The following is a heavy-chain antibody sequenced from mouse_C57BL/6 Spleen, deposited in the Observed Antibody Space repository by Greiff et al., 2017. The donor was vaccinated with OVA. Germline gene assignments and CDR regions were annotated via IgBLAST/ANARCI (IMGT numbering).Heavy chain of an antibody. CDR1: GFNIKNTY. Sequence: DVKLVESVAELVRPGASVKLSCTASGFNIKNTYMHWVKQRPEQGLEWIGRIDPANGNTKYAPKFQGKATITADTSSNTAYLQLSSLTSEDTAIYYCARKDYGSSYVFAYWGQGTLVTVSA. V-gene: IGHV14-3*01. D-gene: IGHD1-1*01. CDR3: ARKDYGSSYVFAY. CDR2: IDPANGNT. J-gene: IGHJ3*01.